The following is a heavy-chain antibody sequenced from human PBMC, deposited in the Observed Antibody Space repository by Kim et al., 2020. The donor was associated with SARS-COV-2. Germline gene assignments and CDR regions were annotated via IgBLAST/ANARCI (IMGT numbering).Heavy chain of an antibody. CDR3: ARDRPGGGAAGRRYHHYG. CDR1: GGSISSYY. J-gene: IGHJ6*01. Sequence: SETLSLTCTVSGGSISSYYWSWIRQPPGKGLEWIGYIYYSGSTNYNPSLKSRVNISVDTSKNQFSLKLSSVTAADTAVYYCARDRPGGGAAGRRYHHYG. CDR2: IYYSGST. D-gene: IGHD6-13*01. V-gene: IGHV4-59*13.